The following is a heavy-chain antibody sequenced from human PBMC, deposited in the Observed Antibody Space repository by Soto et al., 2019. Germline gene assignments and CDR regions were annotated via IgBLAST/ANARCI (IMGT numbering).Heavy chain of an antibody. J-gene: IGHJ6*01. Sequence: GGSLRHSCAAAWVTFSSYGIRRVRQAPGKGLERVAVISYDGSNKYYADSVKGRFTISRDNSKNTLYLQMNSLRAEDTAVYYCARDPKRYYDFCRGASYYGTAVLRHRTTVIVSS. V-gene: IGHV3-30-3*01. CDR2: ISYDGSNK. D-gene: IGHD3-3*01. CDR3: ARDPKRYYDFCRGASYYGTAV. CDR1: WVTFSSYG.